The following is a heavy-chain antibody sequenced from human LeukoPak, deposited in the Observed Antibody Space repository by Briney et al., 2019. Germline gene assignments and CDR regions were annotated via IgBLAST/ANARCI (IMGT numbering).Heavy chain of an antibody. CDR2: INHSGST. CDR1: GYSISSGYY. CDR3: ARHGVYEGEVAATNYYYGMDV. V-gene: IGHV4-38-2*02. D-gene: IGHD2-15*01. J-gene: IGHJ6*02. Sequence: SETLSLTCNVSGYSISSGYYWGWIRQPPGKGLEWIGEINHSGSTNYNPSLKSRITISVDTSKNQFSLKLRYVTAADTAIYYCARHGVYEGEVAATNYYYGMDVWGQGTTVSVSS.